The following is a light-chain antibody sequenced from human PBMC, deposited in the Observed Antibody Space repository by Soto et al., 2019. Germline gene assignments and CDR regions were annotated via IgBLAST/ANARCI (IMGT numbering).Light chain of an antibody. Sequence: EILLTQSPDTLSLSPGEGAFLSCGASQSVHTFLAWYQQKPGQAPRLLTYGASTRATGVPARFSGSGSGTDFNLTISSLEPEDFAVYYCHQRSNWTPDTFGPGTRLEI. CDR3: HQRSNWTPDT. CDR2: GAS. J-gene: IGKJ5*01. V-gene: IGKV3-11*01. CDR1: QSVHTF.